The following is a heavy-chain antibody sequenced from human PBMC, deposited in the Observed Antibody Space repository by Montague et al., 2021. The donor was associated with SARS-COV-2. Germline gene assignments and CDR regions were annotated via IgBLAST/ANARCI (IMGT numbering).Heavy chain of an antibody. D-gene: IGHD3-22*01. Sequence: SETLSLTCTVSGGSVNSYYWSWIRQPPGRGLEWIGYIYYRGSTNYNPSLKTRVTISVDPSKNQFSLKLSSVTAADTAVYYCAREDRRNWFDPWGQGTLVIVSS. CDR2: IYYRGST. V-gene: IGHV4-59*02. J-gene: IGHJ5*02. CDR1: GGSVNSYY. CDR3: AREDRRNWFDP.